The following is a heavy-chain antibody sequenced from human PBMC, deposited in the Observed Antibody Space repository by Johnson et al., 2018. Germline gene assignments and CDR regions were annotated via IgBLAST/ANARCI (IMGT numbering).Heavy chain of an antibody. J-gene: IGHJ6*02. CDR1: GFTFSSSW. D-gene: IGHD3-3*01. CDR3: AKDASFTYYDIWSGGGAHMDV. CDR2: IKCDGSEK. Sequence: VQLVQSGGGVVQPGRSLRLSCAASGFTFSSSWMHWVCQAPEKGQEWVADIKCDGSEKYYVDSVKGRLTISRDNAKNTLFLQMKSQRGEDTGVYYCAKDASFTYYDIWSGGGAHMDVWGQGTTVTVSS. V-gene: IGHV3-52*02.